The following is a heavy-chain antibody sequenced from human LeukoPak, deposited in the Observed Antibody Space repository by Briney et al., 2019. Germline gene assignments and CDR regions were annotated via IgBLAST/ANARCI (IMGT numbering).Heavy chain of an antibody. CDR2: INPSGGST. CDR1: GYTFTSYY. D-gene: IGHD2-15*01. Sequence: ASLKLSCKASGYTFTSYYMHWVRQAPGQGLEWMGIINPSGGSTSYAQKFQGRVTMTRDMSTSTVYMELSSLRSEDTAVYYCATEPVAANWFDPWGQGTLVTVSS. CDR3: ATEPVAANWFDP. J-gene: IGHJ5*02. V-gene: IGHV1-46*01.